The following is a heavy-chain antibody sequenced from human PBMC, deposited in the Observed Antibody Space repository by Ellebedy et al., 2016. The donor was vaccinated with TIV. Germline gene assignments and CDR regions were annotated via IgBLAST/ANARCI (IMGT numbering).Heavy chain of an antibody. D-gene: IGHD4-17*01. V-gene: IGHV4-39*01. J-gene: IGHJ6*02. Sequence: MPSETLSLTCTVSGGSISSSSYYWGCIRQPPGKGLEWFGSIYYSGSTYYNPSLKSRVTISVDTSKNQFSLKLSSVTAADTAVYYCARRTLTTVTTWYYYYGMDVWGQGTTVTVSS. CDR1: GGSISSSSYY. CDR2: IYYSGST. CDR3: ARRTLTTVTTWYYYYGMDV.